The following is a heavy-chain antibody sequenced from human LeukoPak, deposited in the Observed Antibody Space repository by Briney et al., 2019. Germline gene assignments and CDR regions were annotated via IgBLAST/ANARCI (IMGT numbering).Heavy chain of an antibody. V-gene: IGHV3-23*01. Sequence: GGSLRLSCVGSGFAFGVHAMSWVRQAPGKGPEWVATICSGADLFYAESVKGRFTISRDDPRNTVWLQMNSLRAEDTALYYCAKDWTPHNRVYDCLDAWGQGTQVTVCS. D-gene: IGHD3-16*01. J-gene: IGHJ5*02. CDR1: GFAFGVHA. CDR2: ICSGADL. CDR3: AKDWTPHNRVYDCLDA.